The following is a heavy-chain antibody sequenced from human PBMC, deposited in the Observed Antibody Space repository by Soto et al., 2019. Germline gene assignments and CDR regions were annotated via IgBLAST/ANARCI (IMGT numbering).Heavy chain of an antibody. CDR3: ARSGWHDALDI. V-gene: IGHV3-23*01. D-gene: IGHD6-19*01. J-gene: IGHJ3*02. Sequence: EVQLLESGGGLVQPGGSLRLSCAASGFIFTSYAMSWVRQAPGKGLEWVSGISNSGGSTDYADSVKGRFFISRDNSKNTLYLQMNSLRAEDTAVYYCARSGWHDALDIWGQGTMVTVSS. CDR1: GFIFTSYA. CDR2: ISNSGGST.